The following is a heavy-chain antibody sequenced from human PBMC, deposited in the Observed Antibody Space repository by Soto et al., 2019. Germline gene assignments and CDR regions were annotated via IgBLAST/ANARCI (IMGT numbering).Heavy chain of an antibody. Sequence: GGSLRLSCAASGFTFSGDGMNWVRQAPGKGLEWVASISTTSTYIYYADSVKGRFTISRDNAKNSLHLQMNSLRAEDTAVYYCVRDYVMDVWGQGTTVTVSS. CDR3: VRDYVMDV. CDR2: ISTTSTYI. J-gene: IGHJ6*02. V-gene: IGHV3-21*01. CDR1: GFTFSGDG. D-gene: IGHD3-10*02.